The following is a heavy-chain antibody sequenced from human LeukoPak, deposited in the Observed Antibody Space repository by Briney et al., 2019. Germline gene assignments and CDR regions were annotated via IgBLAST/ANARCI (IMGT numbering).Heavy chain of an antibody. CDR1: GGSISSGTYY. CDR2: IYYSGST. J-gene: IGHJ6*03. CDR3: ARQGITIFGVVIPYYYYYMDV. Sequence: SETLSLTCTVSGGSISSGTYYWGWVRQPPGKGLEWIGSIYYSGSTYYNPSLKSRVTISVDTSKNQFSLKLSSVTAADTAVYYCARQGITIFGVVIPYYYYYMDVWGKGTTVTVSS. D-gene: IGHD3-3*01. V-gene: IGHV4-39*01.